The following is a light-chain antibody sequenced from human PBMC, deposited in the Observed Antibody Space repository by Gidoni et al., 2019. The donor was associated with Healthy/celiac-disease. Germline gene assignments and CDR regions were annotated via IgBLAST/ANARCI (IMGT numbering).Light chain of an antibody. V-gene: IGLV2-23*01. CDR2: EGR. CDR3: CSYAGSSTWV. CDR1: SSDGGSYNL. J-gene: IGLJ3*02. Sequence: QSALTQPAPVSGSPGQSITISCTGTSSDGGSYNLVSWYQQHPGKATKLMIYEGRKRPSGVSNRFSGSKSGNTASLTISGLQAEDEADYYCCSYAGSSTWVFGGGTKLTVL.